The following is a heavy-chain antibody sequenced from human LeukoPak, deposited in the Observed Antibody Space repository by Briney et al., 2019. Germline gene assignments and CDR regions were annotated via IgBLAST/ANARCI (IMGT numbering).Heavy chain of an antibody. CDR3: VYDSSDYYYNFDY. D-gene: IGHD3-22*01. V-gene: IGHV4-59*08. CDR2: IYYSGST. J-gene: IGHJ4*02. Sequence: SETLSLTCTVSGGSISSYYWSWIRQPPGKGLEWIGYIYYSGSTNYNPSLKSRVTISVDTSKNHLSLKLTSVTAADTAMYYCVYDSSDYYYNFDYWGQGILVTVSS. CDR1: GGSISSYY.